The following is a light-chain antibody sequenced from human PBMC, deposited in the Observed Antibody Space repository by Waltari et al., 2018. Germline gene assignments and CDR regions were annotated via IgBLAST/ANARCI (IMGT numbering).Light chain of an antibody. V-gene: IGKV1-6*01. CDR1: QGIRND. J-gene: IGKJ1*01. Sequence: AIQMTQSPSSLSASVGDRVTITCRASQGIRNDLGWYQQKPGKAPTLLIYAACSLQSGVPSRFSRSGSGTDFTLTISSLQPEDFATYCCLQDYNDPPTFGQGTKVEIK. CDR3: LQDYNDPPT. CDR2: AAC.